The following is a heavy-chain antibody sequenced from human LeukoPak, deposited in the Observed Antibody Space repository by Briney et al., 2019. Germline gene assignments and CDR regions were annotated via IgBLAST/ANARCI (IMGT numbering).Heavy chain of an antibody. Sequence: SETLSLTCTVSGGSISSYYWSWIREPPGKGLEWIGYIYYSGSTNYNPSLKSRVTISVDTSKNQFSLKLSSVTAADTAVYYCAREVKSPEGPYYFDYWGQGTLVTVSS. J-gene: IGHJ4*02. CDR1: GGSISSYY. CDR3: AREVKSPEGPYYFDY. V-gene: IGHV4-59*01. CDR2: IYYSGST. D-gene: IGHD1-14*01.